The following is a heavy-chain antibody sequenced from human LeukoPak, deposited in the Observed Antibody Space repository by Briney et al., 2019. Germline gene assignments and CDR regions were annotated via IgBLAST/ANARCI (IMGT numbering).Heavy chain of an antibody. Sequence: SETLSLTCSVSGGSISSYYWTWIRQPPGKGLEWIGYVHYSGSTNYNPSLKSRVTISVGTSKNQFSLKLSSVTAADTAVYYCAREGVIRAFDYWGQGTLVTVSS. D-gene: IGHD2-8*01. CDR3: AREGVIRAFDY. J-gene: IGHJ4*02. CDR1: GGSISSYY. V-gene: IGHV4-59*01. CDR2: VHYSGST.